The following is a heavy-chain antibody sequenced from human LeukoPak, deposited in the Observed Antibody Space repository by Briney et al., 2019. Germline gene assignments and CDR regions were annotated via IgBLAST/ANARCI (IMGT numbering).Heavy chain of an antibody. Sequence: GGSLRLSCAASGFTFSSYGMHWVRQAPGKGLEWVAVIWYDGSNKYYADSVKGRFTISRDNSKNTLYLQMDSLRAEDTAVYYCAREVDCSSTSCYARGWFDPWGQGTLVTVSS. CDR3: AREVDCSSTSCYARGWFDP. CDR2: IWYDGSNK. CDR1: GFTFSSYG. J-gene: IGHJ5*02. V-gene: IGHV3-33*01. D-gene: IGHD2-2*01.